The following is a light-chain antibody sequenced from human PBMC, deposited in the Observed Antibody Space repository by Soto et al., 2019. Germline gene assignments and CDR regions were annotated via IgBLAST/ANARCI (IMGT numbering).Light chain of an antibody. CDR1: QSVSTF. CDR2: GAS. J-gene: IGKJ2*01. CDR3: QQYNIWPPYT. Sequence: EIVLTQSPGTLSLSPGERATLSCRASQSVSTFLAWYQQKPGQAPRLLIYGASTRATGIPARFSGSGSGTEFTLTISGLQSEDFALYYCQQYNIWPPYTFGQGTKLEIK. V-gene: IGKV3-15*01.